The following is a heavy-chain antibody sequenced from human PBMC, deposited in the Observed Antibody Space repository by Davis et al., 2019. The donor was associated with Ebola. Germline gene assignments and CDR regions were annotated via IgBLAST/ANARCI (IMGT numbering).Heavy chain of an antibody. D-gene: IGHD3-16*02. J-gene: IGHJ4*02. V-gene: IGHV1-46*01. CDR1: GYTFTSYY. CDR2: INPSGGST. CDR3: ARGVDDYVWGSYRTYFDY. Sequence: ASVQVSCKASGYTFTSYYMHWVRQAPGQGLEWMGIINPSGGSTSYAQKFQGSVTMTRDTSTSTVYMELRSLRSDETAVYYCARGVDDYVWGSYRTYFDYWGQGTLVTVSS.